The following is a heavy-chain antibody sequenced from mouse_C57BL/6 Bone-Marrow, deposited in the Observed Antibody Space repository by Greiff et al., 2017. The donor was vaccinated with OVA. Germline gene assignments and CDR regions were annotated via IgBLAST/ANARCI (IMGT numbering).Heavy chain of an antibody. CDR3: ARPVYSNWYFDV. CDR1: GVDFSRYW. D-gene: IGHD2-3*01. Sequence: AAGGVDFSRYWMSWVRRAPGKGLEWIGEINPDSSTINYAPSLKDKFIISRDNAKNTLYLQMSKVRSEDTALYYCARPVYSNWYFDVWGTGTTVTVSS. CDR2: INPDSSTI. J-gene: IGHJ1*03. V-gene: IGHV4-1*01.